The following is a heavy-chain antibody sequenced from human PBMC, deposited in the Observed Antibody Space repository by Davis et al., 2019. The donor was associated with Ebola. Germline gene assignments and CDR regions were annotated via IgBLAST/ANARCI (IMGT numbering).Heavy chain of an antibody. CDR2: IYYSGST. Sequence: MPSETLSLTCTVSGGSISSYYWSWIRQPPGKGLEWIGYIYYSGSTNYNPSLKSRVTISVDTSKNQLSLKLSSVTAADTAVYYCARVGILPGRHYGMDVWGQGTTVTVSS. CDR3: ARVGILPGRHYGMDV. CDR1: GGSISSYY. V-gene: IGHV4-59*12. J-gene: IGHJ6*02. D-gene: IGHD1-26*01.